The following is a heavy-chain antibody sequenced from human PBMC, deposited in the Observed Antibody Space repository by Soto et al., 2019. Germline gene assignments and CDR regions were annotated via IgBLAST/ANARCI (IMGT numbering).Heavy chain of an antibody. CDR2: ITFSSSTI. J-gene: IGHJ5*02. CDR3: ARDNGIAGSFDP. D-gene: IGHD6-13*01. Sequence: EVQVVESGGGLAQPGGSLRLSCAASGFTFSSYSMNWVRQAPGKGLEWIAYITFSSSTIYYADSVKGRFTISRDNDKNSLYLQMNSLRVEDTAVYYCARDNGIAGSFDPWGQGTLVIVSS. CDR1: GFTFSSYS. V-gene: IGHV3-48*04.